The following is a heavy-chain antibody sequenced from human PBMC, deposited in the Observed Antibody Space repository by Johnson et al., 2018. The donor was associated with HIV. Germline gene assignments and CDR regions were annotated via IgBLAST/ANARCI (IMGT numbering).Heavy chain of an antibody. V-gene: IGHV3-30*14. Sequence: QVQLVESGGGLVQPGKSLRLSCAASGFTFRTFPMHWVRQAPGKGLEWMAFISYNEDKKYYADSVKGRFTISRDNSKNILYLQMNSLRAEDTAVYYCARVSSSSSFDAFDIWGQGTMVTVSS. D-gene: IGHD6-6*01. CDR1: GFTFRTFP. J-gene: IGHJ3*02. CDR2: ISYNEDKK. CDR3: ARVSSSSSFDAFDI.